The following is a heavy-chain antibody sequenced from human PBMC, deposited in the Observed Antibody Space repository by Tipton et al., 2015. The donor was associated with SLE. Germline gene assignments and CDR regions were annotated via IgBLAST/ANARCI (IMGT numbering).Heavy chain of an antibody. CDR1: GGSISSSSYY. Sequence: LRLSCTVSGGSISSSSYYWGWIRQPPGRGLEWIGSIYYSGSTYYNPSLKSRVTISVDTSKNQFSLKLSSVTAADTAVYYCASRPRGIAVAGTNPYFQHWGQGTLVTVSS. V-gene: IGHV4-39*07. CDR2: IYYSGST. D-gene: IGHD6-19*01. CDR3: ASRPRGIAVAGTNPYFQH. J-gene: IGHJ1*01.